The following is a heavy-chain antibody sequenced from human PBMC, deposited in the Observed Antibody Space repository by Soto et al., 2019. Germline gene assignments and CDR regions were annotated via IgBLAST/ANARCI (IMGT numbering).Heavy chain of an antibody. J-gene: IGHJ4*02. Sequence: QVQLVESGGGVVQPGRSLRLSCAASGFTFSSYGMHWVRQAPGKGLEWVAVISYDGSNKYYADSVKGRFTISRDNSKNTLYLQMNSLRDEDTAVYYCAKDKRGTFDYWGQGTLVTVSS. V-gene: IGHV3-30*18. CDR3: AKDKRGTFDY. D-gene: IGHD1-7*01. CDR1: GFTFSSYG. CDR2: ISYDGSNK.